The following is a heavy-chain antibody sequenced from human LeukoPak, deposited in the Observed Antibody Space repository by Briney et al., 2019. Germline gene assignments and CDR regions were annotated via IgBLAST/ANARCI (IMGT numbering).Heavy chain of an antibody. J-gene: IGHJ4*02. CDR3: AIPPGYCGNDCSFDH. Sequence: GASLQICCEGSGSLISNYWNGWGRPLAGEGVEGMGIIYPGDYETRYSPSFQGLVTISVDKSISTAYLQWSSLKASDTAMYYCAIPPGYCGNDCSFDHWGQGTLVTVSS. D-gene: IGHD2-21*02. CDR1: GSLISNYW. CDR2: IYPGDYET. V-gene: IGHV5-51*01.